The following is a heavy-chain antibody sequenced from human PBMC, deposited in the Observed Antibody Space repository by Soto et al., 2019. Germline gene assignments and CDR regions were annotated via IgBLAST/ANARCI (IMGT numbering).Heavy chain of an antibody. J-gene: IGHJ3*02. D-gene: IGHD2-15*01. Sequence: LRLSCAASGFTFSSYAMHWVRQAPGKGLEWVAVISYDGSNKYYADSVKGRFTISRDNSKNTLYLQMNSLRAEDTAVYYCARLPSAGGSDIWGQGTMVTVSS. V-gene: IGHV3-30-3*01. CDR1: GFTFSSYA. CDR3: ARLPSAGGSDI. CDR2: ISYDGSNK.